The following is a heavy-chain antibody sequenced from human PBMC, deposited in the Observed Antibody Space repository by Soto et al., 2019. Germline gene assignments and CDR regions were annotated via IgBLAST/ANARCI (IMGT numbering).Heavy chain of an antibody. V-gene: IGHV3-11*01. CDR2: ISSSGSTI. D-gene: IGHD6-13*01. CDR3: ARERVKSSSSWPYYYYYGMDV. J-gene: IGHJ6*02. Sequence: GGSLRLSCAASGFTFSDYYMSWIRQAPGKGLEWVSYISSSGSTIYYADSVKGRFTISRDNAKNSLYLQMSSLRAEDTAVYYCARERVKSSSSWPYYYYYGMDVWGQGTTVTVSS. CDR1: GFTFSDYY.